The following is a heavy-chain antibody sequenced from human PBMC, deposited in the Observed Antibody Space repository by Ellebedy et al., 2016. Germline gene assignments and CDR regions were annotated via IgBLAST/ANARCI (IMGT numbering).Heavy chain of an antibody. J-gene: IGHJ4*02. D-gene: IGHD6-13*01. V-gene: IGHV1-69*04. CDR2: IIPILGIA. Sequence: SVKVSXXASGGTFSSYAISWVRQAPGQGLEWMGRIIPILGIANYAQKFQGRVTITADKSTSTAYMELSSLRSEDTAVYYCARSPGYPPFDYWGQGTLVTVSS. CDR3: ARSPGYPPFDY. CDR1: GGTFSSYA.